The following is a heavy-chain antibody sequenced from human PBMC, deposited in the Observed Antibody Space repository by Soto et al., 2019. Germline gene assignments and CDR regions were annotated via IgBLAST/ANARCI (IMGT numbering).Heavy chain of an antibody. J-gene: IGHJ4*02. CDR1: GGTFSSYA. D-gene: IGHD6-13*01. CDR2: IIPIFGTA. V-gene: IGHV1-69*01. Sequence: QVQLVQSGSEVKKPGSSVKVSCKASGGTFSSYAISWVRQAPGQGLEWMGGIIPIFGTANYAQKFQGRVTITADESTSAAYMELSSLRSEDTAVSYCASTPPLQPLVRDSFDYWGQGTLVTVSS. CDR3: ASTPPLQPLVRDSFDY.